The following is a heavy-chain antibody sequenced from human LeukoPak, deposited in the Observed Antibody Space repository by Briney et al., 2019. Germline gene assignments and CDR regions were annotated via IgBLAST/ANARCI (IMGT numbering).Heavy chain of an antibody. CDR3: ARGYDFWSGYYPTDGYYYYYMDV. CDR1: GGSISSYY. Sequence: SETLSLTCTVSGGSISSYYWSWIRQPPGKGLEWTGYIYYSGSTNYNPSLKSRVTISVDTSKNQFSLKLSSVTAADTAVYYCARGYDFWSGYYPTDGYYYYYMDVWGKGTTVTVSS. J-gene: IGHJ6*03. V-gene: IGHV4-59*01. D-gene: IGHD3-3*01. CDR2: IYYSGST.